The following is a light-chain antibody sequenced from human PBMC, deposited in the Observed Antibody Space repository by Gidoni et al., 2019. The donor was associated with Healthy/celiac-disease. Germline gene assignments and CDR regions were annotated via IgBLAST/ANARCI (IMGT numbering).Light chain of an antibody. CDR3: QQYYSTPPT. CDR1: QSVLYSSNNKNY. CDR2: WAS. V-gene: IGKV4-1*01. J-gene: IGKJ3*01. Sequence: DIVMTQSPDSLAVSLGERATINCKSSQSVLYSSNNKNYLAWYQQKPGQPPKLLIYWASTRESGVLDRFSGSGSGTDFTLTISSLQAEDVAVYYCQQYYSTPPTFXPXTKVDIK.